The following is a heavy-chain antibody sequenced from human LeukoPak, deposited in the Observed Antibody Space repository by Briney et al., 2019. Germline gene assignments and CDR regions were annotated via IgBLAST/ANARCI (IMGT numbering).Heavy chain of an antibody. CDR1: GYIFADYG. CDR2: ISPYNGNT. J-gene: IGHJ4*02. Sequence: ASVKVSCKTSGYIFADYGFAWVRQAPGQGLEWMGWISPYNGNTNYADNLQGRITMTRGTSTSTVYMELSSLRSDDTAVYYCAREYHGGLFDYWGQGTLVTVSS. CDR3: AREYHGGLFDY. D-gene: IGHD2-15*01. V-gene: IGHV1-18*01.